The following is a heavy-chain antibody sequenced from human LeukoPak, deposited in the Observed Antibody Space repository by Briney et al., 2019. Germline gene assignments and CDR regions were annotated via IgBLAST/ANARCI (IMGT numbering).Heavy chain of an antibody. V-gene: IGHV4-59*01. CDR3: ARVTYSIAARYYYYMDV. D-gene: IGHD6-6*01. CDR1: GGSISTYY. Sequence: PSETLSLTCTVSGGSISTYYWSWIRPPPGKGLEWIGYIYYSGSTNYNPSLKSRVTISVDTSKNQFSLNLSSVTAADTAVYYGARVTYSIAARYYYYMDVWGKGTTVTVSS. CDR2: IYYSGST. J-gene: IGHJ6*03.